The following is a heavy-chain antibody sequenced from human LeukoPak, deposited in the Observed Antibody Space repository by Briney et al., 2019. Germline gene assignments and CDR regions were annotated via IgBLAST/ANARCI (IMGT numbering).Heavy chain of an antibody. V-gene: IGHV6-1*01. CDR3: ARDFRTTGWHTFDY. CDR1: GDSVSSKNGA. CDR2: TYYRSKWYN. D-gene: IGHD6-19*01. Sequence: SQTLSLTCVVSGDSVSSKNGAWNWIRQSPSRGLEWLGRTYYRSKWYNDYAEAMEGRMTISQDTSKNQYSLHLNSVTPDAPAVYSCARDFRTTGWHTFDYWGQGTLVTVSS. J-gene: IGHJ4*02.